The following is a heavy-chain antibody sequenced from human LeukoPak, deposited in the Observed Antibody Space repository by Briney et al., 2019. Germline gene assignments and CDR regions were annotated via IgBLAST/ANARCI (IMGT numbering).Heavy chain of an antibody. J-gene: IGHJ4*02. CDR3: ARDARVGDPLDY. V-gene: IGHV3-74*01. CDR2: IRTDGDT. D-gene: IGHD4-17*01. Sequence: GGSLRLSCAASGFTFSNYWMHWVRQAPDRGLMWVSRIRTDGDTSYADSVRGRFTISRDNSKNTLYLQMNSLRAEDTAVYYCARDARVGDPLDYWGQGTLVTVSS. CDR1: GFTFSNYW.